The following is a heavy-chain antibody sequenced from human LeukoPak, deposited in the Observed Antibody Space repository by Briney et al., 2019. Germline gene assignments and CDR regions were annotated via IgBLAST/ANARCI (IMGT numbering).Heavy chain of an antibody. Sequence: GRSLRLSCAASGFTFSGFNMNWFRQAPGKGLEWLSYINVLGTTINYAASVKGRFTISRDDSKSLLYLQMNNLRAEDTAVYYCATQTAIRRGAHWGPGTLVIVSS. D-gene: IGHD1-26*01. CDR2: INVLGTTI. J-gene: IGHJ4*02. CDR3: ATQTAIRRGAH. V-gene: IGHV3-48*03. CDR1: GFTFSGFN.